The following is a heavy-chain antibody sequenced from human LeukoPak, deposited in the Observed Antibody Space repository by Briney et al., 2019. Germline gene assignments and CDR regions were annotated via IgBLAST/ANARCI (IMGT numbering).Heavy chain of an antibody. Sequence: GGSLRLSCAASRFTYSTYSMNWVRQAPGKGLEWVSYISWSSSYIYYADSVRGRFTISRDNTKNSLYLQMNSLRAEDTSVYYCARMRAGTSYFDYWGQGNLVTVSS. V-gene: IGHV3-21*01. J-gene: IGHJ4*02. CDR1: RFTYSTYS. CDR2: ISWSSSYI. D-gene: IGHD6-13*01. CDR3: ARMRAGTSYFDY.